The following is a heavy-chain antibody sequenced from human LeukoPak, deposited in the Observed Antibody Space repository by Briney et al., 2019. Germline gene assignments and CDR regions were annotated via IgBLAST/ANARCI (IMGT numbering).Heavy chain of an antibody. CDR3: ARPSVRGYDSSGYSPVDFDY. V-gene: IGHV5-51*01. Sequence: GESLKISCKGSGYSFTSYWIGWVRQMPGKGLEWMGTIYPGDSDTRYSPSFQGQVTISADKSISTAYLQWSSLKASDTAMYYCARPSVRGYDSSGYSPVDFDYWGQGTLVTVSS. CDR1: GYSFTSYW. J-gene: IGHJ4*02. D-gene: IGHD3-22*01. CDR2: IYPGDSDT.